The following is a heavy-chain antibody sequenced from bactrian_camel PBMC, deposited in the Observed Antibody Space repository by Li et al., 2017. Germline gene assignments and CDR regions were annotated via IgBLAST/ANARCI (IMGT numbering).Heavy chain of an antibody. CDR2: ISSSGGST. J-gene: IGHJ4*01. CDR3: AADFGGYGGNLYYIPRYNY. CDR1: GFTFSDYA. V-gene: IGHV3S31*01. Sequence: VQLVESGGGLVQPGGSLRLSCAASGFTFSDYAMSWVRQAPGKGLEWVSFISSSGGSTFYADSVKGRFAISKDNAKTTLYLQMNQLIPEDTAMYYCAADFGGYGGNLYYIPRYNYQGQGTQVTVS. D-gene: IGHD6*01.